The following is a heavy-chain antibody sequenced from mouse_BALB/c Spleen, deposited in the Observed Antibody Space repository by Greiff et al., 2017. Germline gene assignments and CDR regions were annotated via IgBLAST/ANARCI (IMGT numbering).Heavy chain of an antibody. Sequence: EVKLVESGGGLVKPGGSLKLSCAASGFTFSDYYMYWVRQTPEKRLEWVATISDCGSYTYYPDSVKGRFTISRDNAKNNLYLQMSSLKSEDTAMYYCAREDYYAMDYWGQGTSVTVSS. CDR2: ISDCGSYT. J-gene: IGHJ4*01. V-gene: IGHV5-4*02. CDR1: GFTFSDYY. CDR3: AREDYYAMDY.